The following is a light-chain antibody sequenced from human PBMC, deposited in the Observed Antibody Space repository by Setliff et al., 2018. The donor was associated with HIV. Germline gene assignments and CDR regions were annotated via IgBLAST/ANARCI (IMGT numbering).Light chain of an antibody. Sequence: QSALPQPASVSGSPGQSITISCTGTSSDIGRYNLVSWYQRYPGKAPKLMIYQATKRPSGVSNRFSGSKSGNTASLTISGLQAEDEADYYCCSNTGSNTYVFGSGTKVTVL. CDR3: CSNTGSNTYV. CDR1: SSDIGRYNL. V-gene: IGLV2-23*01. J-gene: IGLJ1*01. CDR2: QAT.